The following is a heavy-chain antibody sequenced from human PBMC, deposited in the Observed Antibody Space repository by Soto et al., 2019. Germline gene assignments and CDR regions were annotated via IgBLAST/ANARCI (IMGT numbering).Heavy chain of an antibody. Sequence: EVQLLDSGGGLVQPGGSLRLSCAASGFTFSSYAMSWVRQAPGKGLEWVSTISGSGGNIYYTDSVKGRFTISRDNSKNTLFLHMNSLRAEDTAIYYCTKSGGWNYKYSFMEVWGKGTTVTVSS. CDR3: TKSGGWNYKYSFMEV. J-gene: IGHJ6*03. CDR2: ISGSGGNI. V-gene: IGHV3-23*01. D-gene: IGHD6-19*01. CDR1: GFTFSSYA.